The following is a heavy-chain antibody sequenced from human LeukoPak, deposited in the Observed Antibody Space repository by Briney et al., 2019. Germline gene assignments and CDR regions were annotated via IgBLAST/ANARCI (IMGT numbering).Heavy chain of an antibody. CDR1: GYTFTNYY. D-gene: IGHD6-19*01. J-gene: IGHJ6*02. V-gene: IGHV1-46*01. Sequence: ASVKVSCKASGYTFTNYYMHWVRQAPGQGLEWMGIINPSGGSTSYAQKFQGRVTMTRDTSTSTVYMELSSLRSEDTAVYYCARDLRIAVAGNWVDYYYGMDVWGQGTTVTVSS. CDR2: INPSGGST. CDR3: ARDLRIAVAGNWVDYYYGMDV.